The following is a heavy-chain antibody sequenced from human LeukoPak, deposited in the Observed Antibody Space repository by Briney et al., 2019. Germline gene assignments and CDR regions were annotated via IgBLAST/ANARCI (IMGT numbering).Heavy chain of an antibody. CDR1: GYTFSNYT. CDR3: ARGSGYSSGWYSEPLDY. Sequence: ASVKVSCKASGYTFSNYTLNWVRQAPGQGFEWMGWINTNTGNPTYAQGFTGRFVFSLDTSVSTAYLQISSLKAEDTAVYYCARGSGYSSGWYSEPLDYWGQGTLVTVSS. J-gene: IGHJ4*02. CDR2: INTNTGNP. D-gene: IGHD6-19*01. V-gene: IGHV7-4-1*02.